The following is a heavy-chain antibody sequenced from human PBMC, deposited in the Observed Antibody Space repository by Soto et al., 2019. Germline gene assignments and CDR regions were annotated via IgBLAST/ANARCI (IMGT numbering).Heavy chain of an antibody. CDR3: ARGEDSGAFDI. CDR1: GFTVGSYG. V-gene: IGHV3-33*01. J-gene: IGHJ3*02. Sequence: GGSLRLACAASGFTVGSYGVHWDRQAPGRGREWVAVIWYAGSNKYYADSVKGRFTISRDNSKNTLYLQMTSLRAEDTAVYYCARGEDSGAFDIWGQGTMVTVSS. CDR2: IWYAGSNK. D-gene: IGHD3-10*01.